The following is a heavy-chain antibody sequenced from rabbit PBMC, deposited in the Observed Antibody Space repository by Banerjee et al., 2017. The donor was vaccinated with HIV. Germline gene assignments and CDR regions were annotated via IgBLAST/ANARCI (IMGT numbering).Heavy chain of an antibody. CDR3: ARDLAGVIGWNFGL. V-gene: IGHV1S43*01. J-gene: IGHJ4*01. D-gene: IGHD4-1*01. CDR1: GFSFSSNYY. CDR2: IYTGSSGST. Sequence: QSLEESGGDLVKPGASLTLTCTASGFSFSSNYYMCWVRQAPGKGLEWVACIYTGSSGSTWYASWVNGRFTISRSTSLNTVDLRMTSLTAADTATYFCARDLAGVIGWNFGLWGPGTLVTVS.